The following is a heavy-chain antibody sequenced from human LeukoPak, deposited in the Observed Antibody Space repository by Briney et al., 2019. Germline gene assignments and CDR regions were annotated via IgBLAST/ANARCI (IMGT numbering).Heavy chain of an antibody. J-gene: IGHJ6*01. CDR3: ARRRPQGMDV. Sequence: GGTLRLSCAASGVTFSSYWMHWVRQPPGKGLVWVSRINNDGSSTSYADSVKGRFTISRDNAKNTLYLQMNSLRAEDTAVYYCARRRPQGMDVWGQGTTVTVSS. CDR2: INNDGSST. V-gene: IGHV3-74*01. CDR1: GVTFSSYW.